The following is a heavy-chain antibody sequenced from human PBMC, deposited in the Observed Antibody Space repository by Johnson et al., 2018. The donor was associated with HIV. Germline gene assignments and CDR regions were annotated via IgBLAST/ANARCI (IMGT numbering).Heavy chain of an antibody. Sequence: DVQVVESGGGLVQPGGSLRLSCAASGFTFDDYGMSWVRQAPGKGLEWVSGINWNGGSTGYADSVKGRFTISRDNAKNSLYLQMNSLSAEDTALYYCARDGAGCISTSCPDAFDIWGQGTMVTVSS. J-gene: IGHJ3*02. D-gene: IGHD2-2*01. CDR3: ARDGAGCISTSCPDAFDI. CDR2: INWNGGST. CDR1: GFTFDDYG. V-gene: IGHV3-20*04.